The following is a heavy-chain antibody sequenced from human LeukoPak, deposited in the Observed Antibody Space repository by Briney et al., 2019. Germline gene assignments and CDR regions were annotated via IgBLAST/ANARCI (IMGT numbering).Heavy chain of an antibody. V-gene: IGHV5-51*01. CDR2: IYPGDSDN. Sequence: GGSLQISCQGSGYCSTSYWSGRVGQMPGKGREWLGIIYPGDSDNRYSPSIQGQVPISADKSNSTAYLQWSSLKASDTAMYYCASQGVRDGYQSMGFDYWGQGTLVTVSS. D-gene: IGHD5-24*01. CDR3: ASQGVRDGYQSMGFDY. J-gene: IGHJ4*02. CDR1: GYCSTSYW.